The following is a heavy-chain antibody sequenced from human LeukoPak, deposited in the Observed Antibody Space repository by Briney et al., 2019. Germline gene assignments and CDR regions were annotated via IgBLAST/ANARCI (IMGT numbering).Heavy chain of an antibody. CDR3: ARLQGDSTAVFDY. D-gene: IGHD2-21*01. V-gene: IGHV4-34*01. J-gene: IGHJ4*02. CDR1: GGSFSGYY. CDR2: INHSGST. Sequence: SETLSLTCAVYGGSFSGYYWSWIRQPPGKGLEWIGEINHSGSTNYNPSLKSRVTISVDTSKNQFSLRLSSVTAADTAVYYCARLQGDSTAVFDYWGQGTLVSVSS.